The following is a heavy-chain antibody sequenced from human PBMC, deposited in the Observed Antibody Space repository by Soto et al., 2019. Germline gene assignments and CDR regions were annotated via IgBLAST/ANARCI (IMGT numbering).Heavy chain of an antibody. J-gene: IGHJ4*02. CDR3: ARIPYYYDTGRRGDW. CDR2: INPNTGAT. V-gene: IGHV1-2*02. Sequence: QVQLVQSGAEVRKPGASVRVSCSPSGHPFLDFYVHWVRQAPGKGLEWLGWINPNTGATNYAQKFEGRVTVTRDMSINTAYMELTRLTSDDTAVYYCARIPYYYDTGRRGDWGGPGALVSVSS. CDR1: GHPFLDFY. D-gene: IGHD3-22*01.